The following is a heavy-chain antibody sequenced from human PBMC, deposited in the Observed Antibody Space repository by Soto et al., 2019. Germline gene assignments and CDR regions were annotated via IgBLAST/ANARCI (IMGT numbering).Heavy chain of an antibody. D-gene: IGHD2-15*01. Sequence: SETLSLTCAVYGGSFSGYYWSWIRQPPGKGLEWIGEINYSGSTNYNPSLKSRVTISVDTSKNQFSLKLSSVTAADTAVYYCARGGYGGTPGRGHFAYGAEGPLVTFSS. J-gene: IGHJ4*02. CDR1: GGSFSGYY. V-gene: IGHV4-34*01. CDR2: INYSGST. CDR3: ARGGYGGTPGRGHFAY.